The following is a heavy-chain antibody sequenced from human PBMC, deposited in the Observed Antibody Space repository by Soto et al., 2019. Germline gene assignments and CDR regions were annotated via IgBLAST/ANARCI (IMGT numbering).Heavy chain of an antibody. Sequence: QVQLQESGPGLVKPSQTVSLTSAVSGAPMSIGGHSWSWIRQSPGRGLEWIGYIYYTGATYYNPSLKSRVTLSIDRSKNQSSLNFNSVTASDTAVYYCARATPGPSPRLDGWGQGTTVTVSS. CDR1: GAPMSIGGHS. CDR3: ARATPGPSPRLDG. V-gene: IGHV4-30-2*06. CDR2: IYYTGAT. D-gene: IGHD3-10*01. J-gene: IGHJ6*02.